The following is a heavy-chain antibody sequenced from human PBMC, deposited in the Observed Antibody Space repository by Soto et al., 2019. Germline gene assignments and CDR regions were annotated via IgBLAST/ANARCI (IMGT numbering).Heavy chain of an antibody. CDR1: GFKFDDYA. CDR2: ISWNSGRI. Sequence: AGGSLRLSCAASGFKFDDYAMHWVRQAPGKGLEWVSGISWNSGRIGYADSVKGRFTISRDNAENSLYLQMNSLRPEDTALYFCAKASHYYDSGGYHHPFDYWGQGTLVTVSS. CDR3: AKASHYYDSGGYHHPFDY. J-gene: IGHJ4*02. D-gene: IGHD3-22*01. V-gene: IGHV3-9*01.